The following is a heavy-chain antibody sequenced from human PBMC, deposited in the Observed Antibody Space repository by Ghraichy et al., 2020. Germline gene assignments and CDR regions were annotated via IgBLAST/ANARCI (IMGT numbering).Heavy chain of an antibody. CDR1: GGSISSGGYY. CDR3: ARGVTIFGVVIHNDAVDI. V-gene: IGHV4-31*03. J-gene: IGHJ3*02. D-gene: IGHD3-3*01. CDR2: IYYSGST. Sequence: SQTLSLTCTVSGGSISSGGYYWSWIRQHPGKGLEWIGYIYYSGSTYYNPSLKSRVTISVDASKNQFSLKLSSVTAADTAVYYCARGVTIFGVVIHNDAVDIWGQGTMVTVSS.